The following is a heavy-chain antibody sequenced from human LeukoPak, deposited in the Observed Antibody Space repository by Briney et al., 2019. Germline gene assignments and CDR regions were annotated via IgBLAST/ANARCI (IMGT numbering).Heavy chain of an antibody. D-gene: IGHD6-13*01. V-gene: IGHV3-48*01. J-gene: IGHJ4*02. CDR1: GFSFSSYS. CDR3: ARETQQLMYYFDY. CDR2: ISSSSNKI. Sequence: GGSLRLSCAASGFSFSSYSMNWVRQAPGKGLEWVSYISSSSNKIYYADSVKGRFTISRDNSKNTLYLQMNSLRAEDTAVYYCARETQQLMYYFDYWGQGILVSVSA.